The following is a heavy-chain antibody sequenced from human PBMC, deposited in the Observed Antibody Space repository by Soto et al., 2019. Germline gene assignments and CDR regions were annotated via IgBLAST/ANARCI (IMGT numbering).Heavy chain of an antibody. Sequence: SETLSLTCTVSGGSVSSGSYYWSWIRQPPGKGLEWIGYIYYSGSTNYNPSLKSRVTISADMSKNQFSLKLSSVTAADTAVYYCARVISSGWPYYFDYWGQEPWSPSPQ. V-gene: IGHV4-61*01. D-gene: IGHD6-19*01. CDR2: IYYSGST. J-gene: IGHJ4*01. CDR1: GGSVSSGSYY. CDR3: ARVISSGWPYYFDY.